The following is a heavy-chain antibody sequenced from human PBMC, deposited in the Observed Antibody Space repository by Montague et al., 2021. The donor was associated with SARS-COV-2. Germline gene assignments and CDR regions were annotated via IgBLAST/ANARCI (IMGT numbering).Heavy chain of an antibody. Sequence: SWRISCAASGFNFDDYAMHWVRQAPGKGLEWVSGISWNSGSIGYADSVKGRFTISRDNAKNSLYLQMNSLRAEDTALYYCAKGHYYGSGRIDYWGQGTLVTVSS. V-gene: IGHV3-9*01. J-gene: IGHJ4*02. CDR1: GFNFDDYA. CDR2: ISWNSGSI. CDR3: AKGHYYGSGRIDY. D-gene: IGHD3-10*01.